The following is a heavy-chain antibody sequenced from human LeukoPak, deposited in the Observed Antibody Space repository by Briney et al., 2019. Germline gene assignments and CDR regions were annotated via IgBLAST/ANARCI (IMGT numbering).Heavy chain of an antibody. CDR2: IYYSGTT. Sequence: SETLSLTCTVSGGSISSYYWGWIRQPPGKGLEWIGSIYYSGTTYYNPSLKSRLTMSVATSKNQFSLKLSSVTAADTAVYYCARHPQELVSPHFDYWGQGTLVTVSS. CDR1: GGSISSYY. J-gene: IGHJ4*02. D-gene: IGHD6-13*01. CDR3: ARHPQELVSPHFDY. V-gene: IGHV4-39*01.